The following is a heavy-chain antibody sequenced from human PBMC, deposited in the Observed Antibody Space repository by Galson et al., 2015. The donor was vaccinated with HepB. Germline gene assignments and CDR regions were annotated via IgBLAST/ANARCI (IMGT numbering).Heavy chain of an antibody. Sequence: SLRLSCAASGFIFSSYAMTWVRQAPGKGLEWVSGISISVVNTYYAHSVKGRFTISRDNSKNTLYLQMDSLRAEDTAVYYCAKTPRSGWYFSHSCGTGTLGTASS. CDR3: AKTPRSGWYFSHS. CDR1: GFIFSSYA. CDR2: ISISVVNT. D-gene: IGHD6-19*01. J-gene: IGHJ4*02. V-gene: IGHV3-23*01.